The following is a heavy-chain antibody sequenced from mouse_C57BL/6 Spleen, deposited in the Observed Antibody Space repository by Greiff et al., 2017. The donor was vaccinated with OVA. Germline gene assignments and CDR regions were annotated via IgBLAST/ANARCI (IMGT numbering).Heavy chain of an antibody. CDR2: INPSNGGT. V-gene: IGHV1-53*01. J-gene: IGHJ4*01. D-gene: IGHD2-3*01. CDR1: GYTFTSYW. CDR3: ALYDGYSPYAMDY. Sequence: VQLQQPGTELVKPGASVKLSCKASGYTFTSYWMHWVKQRPGQGLEWIGNINPSNGGTNYNEKFKSKATLTVDKSSSTAYMQLSSLTSEDSAVYYCALYDGYSPYAMDYWGQGTSVTVSS.